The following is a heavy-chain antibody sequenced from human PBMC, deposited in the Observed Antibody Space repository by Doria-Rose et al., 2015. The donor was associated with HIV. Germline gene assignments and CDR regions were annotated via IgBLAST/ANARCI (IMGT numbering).Heavy chain of an antibody. Sequence: VQLVQSGGGLVQPGGSLRLSCAASGFTFSRYWMTWVRQAPGKGLEWVAKINQDGSEEYYVDSVKGRFTISRDNTKNSLYLQMNALRAEDTAIYYCARDWPVDMFRRFDPWGKGTLVTVSS. CDR1: GFTFSRYW. D-gene: IGHD3-10*02. CDR2: INQDGSEE. J-gene: IGHJ5*02. CDR3: ARDWPVDMFRRFDP. V-gene: IGHV3-7*01.